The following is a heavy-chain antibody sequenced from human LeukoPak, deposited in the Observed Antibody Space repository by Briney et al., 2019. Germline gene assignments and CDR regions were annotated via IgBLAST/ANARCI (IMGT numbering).Heavy chain of an antibody. CDR3: ARDKGGRGLSDY. CDR2: ISSSSRTI. Sequence: GGSLRLSCAASGFTFSSYNMNWVRQAPGKGLEWVSYISSSSRTIYYADSVKGRFTISRDNAKNSLYLQMNSLRAEDTAVYYCARDKGGRGLSDYWGQGTLVTVSS. CDR1: GFTFSSYN. D-gene: IGHD2-15*01. J-gene: IGHJ4*02. V-gene: IGHV3-48*01.